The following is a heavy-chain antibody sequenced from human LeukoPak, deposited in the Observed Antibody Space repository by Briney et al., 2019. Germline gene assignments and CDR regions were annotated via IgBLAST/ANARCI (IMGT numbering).Heavy chain of an antibody. CDR2: IYYSGST. D-gene: IGHD4-17*01. CDR1: AGSLSSYY. J-gene: IGHJ4*02. CDR3: ARDRVYGDERQFDY. V-gene: IGHV4-59*01. Sequence: KTSETLSLTCTVSAGSLSSYYWTWIRQPPGKGLEWIGYIYYSGSTNYNPSLKSRVTISLDTSKSQFSLKLSSVTAADTAVYYCARDRVYGDERQFDYWGQGTLVTVSS.